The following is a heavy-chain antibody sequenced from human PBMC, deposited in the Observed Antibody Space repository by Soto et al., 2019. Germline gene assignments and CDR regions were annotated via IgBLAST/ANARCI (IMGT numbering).Heavy chain of an antibody. CDR3: MEGGSYYGATTSWGGYFQH. V-gene: IGHV3-64D*06. Sequence: LRLSCSASGFTFSSYAMHWVRQAPGKGLEYVSAISSNGGSTYYADSVKGRFTISRHNSKNTLYLQMSSLRAEDTAVWYCMEGGSYYGATTSWGGYFQHWGQGTLVTVSS. CDR2: ISSNGGST. D-gene: IGHD3-10*01. CDR1: GFTFSSYA. J-gene: IGHJ1*01.